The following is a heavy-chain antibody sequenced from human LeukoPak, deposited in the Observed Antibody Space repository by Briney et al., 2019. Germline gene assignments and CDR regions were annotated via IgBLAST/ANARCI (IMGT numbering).Heavy chain of an antibody. Sequence: GGSLRLSCAASGFTFSNAWVNWVRQAPGKGREWVGRITRKTDGGTTDYAAPVKGRFTISRDDSKNTLYLQMNSLKTEDTAVYYCTTLIVVVPAAIQKRFRLLDYWGQGTLVTVSS. V-gene: IGHV3-15*01. CDR1: GFTFSNAW. CDR2: ITRKTDGGTT. D-gene: IGHD2-2*01. CDR3: TTLIVVVPAAIQKRFRLLDY. J-gene: IGHJ4*02.